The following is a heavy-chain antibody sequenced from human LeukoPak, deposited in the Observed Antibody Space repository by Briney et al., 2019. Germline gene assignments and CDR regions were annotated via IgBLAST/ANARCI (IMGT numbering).Heavy chain of an antibody. CDR2: IYDDGSKE. CDR3: ARDFKSGYVDS. CDR1: GFTFINYG. J-gene: IGHJ4*02. D-gene: IGHD3-3*01. Sequence: GRSLRLSCAASGFTFINYGIHWVRQAPGKGLEWVAVIYDDGSKEYFADSVKGRFTISRDNSKNTVLLQMNRLRVEDTAVFYCARDFKSGYVDSWGQGTLVTVSP. V-gene: IGHV3-33*01.